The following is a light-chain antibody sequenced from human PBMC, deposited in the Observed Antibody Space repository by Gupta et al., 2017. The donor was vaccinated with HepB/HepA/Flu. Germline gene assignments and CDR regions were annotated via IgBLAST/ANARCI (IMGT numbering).Light chain of an antibody. J-gene: IGKJ5*01. CDR3: QQDGSSPIT. Sequence: EIVLTQSPATLSLSPGERAALSCGASQSVRSSYLAWYQQKPGLAPRLLIYDASSRATGIPDRFSGSGSGTDFTLTISRLEPEDFAVYYCQQDGSSPITFGQGTRLEI. CDR2: DAS. V-gene: IGKV3D-20*01. CDR1: QSVRSSY.